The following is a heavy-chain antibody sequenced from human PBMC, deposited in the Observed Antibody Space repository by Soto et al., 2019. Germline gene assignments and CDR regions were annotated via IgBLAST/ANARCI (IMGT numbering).Heavy chain of an antibody. CDR1: GFSLSTSGVG. Sequence: QITLKESGPSLVKPTQTLTLTCTFSGFSLSTSGVGVVWIRQPPGKALEWLGIIYWDDDKRYRPSLKSRLTTTKDTAKTQVVLTMTNRDPVDTGTYYCAHNLVAGTSWFDPWGQGTLVTVSS. J-gene: IGHJ5*02. V-gene: IGHV2-5*02. D-gene: IGHD6-19*01. CDR2: IYWDDDK. CDR3: AHNLVAGTSWFDP.